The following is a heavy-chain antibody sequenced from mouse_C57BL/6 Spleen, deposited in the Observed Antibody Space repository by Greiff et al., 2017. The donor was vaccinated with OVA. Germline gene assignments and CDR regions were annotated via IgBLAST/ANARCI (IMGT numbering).Heavy chain of an antibody. D-gene: IGHD1-1*01. CDR3: ARELNYYGSRDGFDY. J-gene: IGHJ2*01. Sequence: VQLQQSGAELMKPGASVKLSCKATGYTFTGYWIAWVQQRPGHGLEWIGEILPGSGSTNDNEKFKGKATFTADTSSNTAYMQLSSLTTEDSAIYYCARELNYYGSRDGFDYWGQGTTLTVSS. CDR2: ILPGSGST. CDR1: GYTFTGYW. V-gene: IGHV1-9*01.